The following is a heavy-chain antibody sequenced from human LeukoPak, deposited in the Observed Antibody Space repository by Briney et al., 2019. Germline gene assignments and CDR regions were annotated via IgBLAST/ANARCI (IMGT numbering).Heavy chain of an antibody. J-gene: IGHJ4*02. D-gene: IGHD5-12*01. CDR3: ASSGGYSGYDFLDY. V-gene: IGHV3-30-3*01. CDR2: VSKDGGNK. Sequence: GGSLRLSCAASGFTFSRYAMHWVRQAPGKGLELVALVSKDGGNKYYADSVKGRFSISRDNSKNTLYLQMNSLRAEDTAVYCCASSGGYSGYDFLDYWGQGTLVTVSS. CDR1: GFTFSRYA.